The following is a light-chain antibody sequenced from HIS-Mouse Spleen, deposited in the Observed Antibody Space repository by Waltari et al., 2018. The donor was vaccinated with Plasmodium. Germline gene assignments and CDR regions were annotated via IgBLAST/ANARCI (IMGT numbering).Light chain of an antibody. CDR2: YKSDSDK. CDR1: SGINVGTYR. V-gene: IGLV5-45*03. J-gene: IGLJ3*02. Sequence: QAVLTQPSSLSASPGASASLTCTLRSGINVGTYRIYWYQQKPGSPPQYLLRYKSDSDKQQGSGFRSRCSGSKDASANAGILLSSGLQSEDEADYYCMIWHSSAWVFGGGTKLTVL. CDR3: MIWHSSAWV.